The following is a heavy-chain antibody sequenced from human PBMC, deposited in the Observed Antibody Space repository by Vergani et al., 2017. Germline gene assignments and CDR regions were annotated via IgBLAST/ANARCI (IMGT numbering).Heavy chain of an antibody. CDR2: ISGSGGST. V-gene: IGHV3-23*04. Sequence: EVQLVESGGGLVQPGGSLRLSCAASGFTFSSYEMNWVRQAPGKGLEWVSAISGSGGSTYYADSVKGRFTISRDNSKNTLYLQMNSLRAEDTAVYYCAKETYSSSWPYYYYYGMDVWGQGTTVTVSS. D-gene: IGHD6-13*01. CDR3: AKETYSSSWPYYYYYGMDV. J-gene: IGHJ6*02. CDR1: GFTFSSYE.